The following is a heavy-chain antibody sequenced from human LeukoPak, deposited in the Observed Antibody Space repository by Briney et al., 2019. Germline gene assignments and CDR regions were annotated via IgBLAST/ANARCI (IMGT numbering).Heavy chain of an antibody. D-gene: IGHD2-2*02. CDR2: IYYSGST. J-gene: IGHJ4*02. V-gene: IGHV4-39*01. CDR1: GGSISSSNYY. CDR3: ARSRKSDCTSTSCYTDY. Sequence: SETLSLTCTVSGGSISSSNYYWGWIRQPPGKGLEWIGSIYYSGSTYYNPSLKSRGTISVDTSKNQFSLKLSSVTAADMAVYYCARSRKSDCTSTSCYTDYWGQGTLVTVSS.